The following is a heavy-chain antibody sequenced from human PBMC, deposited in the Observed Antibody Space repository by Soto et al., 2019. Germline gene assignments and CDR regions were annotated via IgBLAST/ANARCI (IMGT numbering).Heavy chain of an antibody. CDR2: IGTAGDT. Sequence: GGSLRLSCAASGFTFSSYDMHWVRQATGKGLEWVSAIGTAGDTYYPGSVKGRFTISRENAKNSLYLQMNSLRAGDTAVYYCARAQSSGWYGYFDLWGRGTLVTVSS. CDR1: GFTFSSYD. V-gene: IGHV3-13*01. J-gene: IGHJ2*01. D-gene: IGHD6-19*01. CDR3: ARAQSSGWYGYFDL.